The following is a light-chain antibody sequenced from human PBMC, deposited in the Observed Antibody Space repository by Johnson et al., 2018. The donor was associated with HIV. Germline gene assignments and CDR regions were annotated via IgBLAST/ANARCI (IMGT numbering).Light chain of an antibody. CDR3: GTWDSSLIASYV. Sequence: QSVLTQPPSVSAAPGQKVTISCSGSSSNIGNNYVSWYQQLPGTAPKLLIYDNNKRPSGIPDRFSGSKSGTSATLGITGLQTGDEADYYCGTWDSSLIASYVVGTGTKVTVL. V-gene: IGLV1-51*01. J-gene: IGLJ1*01. CDR2: DNN. CDR1: SSNIGNNY.